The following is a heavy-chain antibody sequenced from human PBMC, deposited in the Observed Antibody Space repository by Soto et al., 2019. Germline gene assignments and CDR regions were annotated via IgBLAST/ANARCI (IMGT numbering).Heavy chain of an antibody. CDR3: ARSEGYCSGGSCYSLGYDAFDI. J-gene: IGHJ3*02. D-gene: IGHD2-15*01. CDR2: IWYDGSNK. Sequence: QVQLVESGGGVVQPGRSLRLSCAASGFNFSSYGMHWVRQAPGKGLEWVAVIWYDGSNKYYADSVKGRFTISRDNSKNTLYLQMNSLRAEDTAVYYCARSEGYCSGGSCYSLGYDAFDIWGQGTMVTVSS. V-gene: IGHV3-33*01. CDR1: GFNFSSYG.